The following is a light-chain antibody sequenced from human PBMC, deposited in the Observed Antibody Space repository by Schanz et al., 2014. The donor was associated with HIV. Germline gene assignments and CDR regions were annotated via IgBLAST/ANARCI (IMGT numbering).Light chain of an antibody. V-gene: IGLV2-14*02. CDR1: SSDVGSYNL. CDR2: EDT. J-gene: IGLJ3*02. CDR3: TSYTSNSDSPWV. Sequence: QSVLTQPPSVSGAPGQRVTISCTGTSSDVGSYNLVSWYQQHPGKAPKLIIFEDTKRPSGISNRFSGSKSGNTASLTISGLQAEDEADYYCTSYTSNSDSPWVFGGGTKLTVL.